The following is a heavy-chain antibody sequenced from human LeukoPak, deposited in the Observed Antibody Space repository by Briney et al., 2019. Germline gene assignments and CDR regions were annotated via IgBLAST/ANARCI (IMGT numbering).Heavy chain of an antibody. CDR2: IYYSGST. V-gene: IGHV4-59*01. CDR3: ARSGSWGAFDI. J-gene: IGHJ3*02. CDR1: GDSISSYY. Sequence: PSETLSLTCTVSGDSISSYYWCWIRQSPGKGLEWIGYIYYSGSTNYNPSLKSRVTISVDTSKNQFSLKLSSVTAADTAVYYCARSGSWGAFDIWGQGTMVTVSS. D-gene: IGHD7-27*01.